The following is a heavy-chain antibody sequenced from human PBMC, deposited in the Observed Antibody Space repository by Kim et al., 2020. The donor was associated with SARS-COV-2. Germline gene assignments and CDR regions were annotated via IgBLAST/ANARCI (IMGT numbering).Heavy chain of an antibody. J-gene: IGHJ3*02. Sequence: YVDSVKGRFTISRDNAKNSLYLQMNSLRAEDTAVYYCAREATVTNDAFDIWGQGTMVTVSS. CDR3: AREATVTNDAFDI. V-gene: IGHV3-7*01. D-gene: IGHD4-17*01.